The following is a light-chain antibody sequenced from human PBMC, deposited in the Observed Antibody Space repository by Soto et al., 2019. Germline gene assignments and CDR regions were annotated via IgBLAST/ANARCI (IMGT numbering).Light chain of an antibody. CDR2: KAS. V-gene: IGKV1-5*03. J-gene: IGKJ1*01. Sequence: DVQMTQSPSTLSASVGDKVTITCRASQSIGSWLAWYEEKLLRALKLLVYKASTLESWVPSNFSGSGSGTEFTLSISSLQPEDFATYYCQQYNSYPWTFGQGTKVDIK. CDR1: QSIGSW. CDR3: QQYNSYPWT.